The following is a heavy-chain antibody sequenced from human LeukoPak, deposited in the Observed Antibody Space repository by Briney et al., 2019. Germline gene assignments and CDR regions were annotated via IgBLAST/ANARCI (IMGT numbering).Heavy chain of an antibody. CDR1: GGSISSYY. Sequence: SETLSLTCTVSGGSISSYYWSWIRQTPGKGLEWIGDIYYSGSTNYNPSLKSRVTISVDTSKNQFALKLSSVTAADTAVYYCARHTDIAPLSSLKYWGQGTLVTVSS. CDR3: ARHTDIAPLSSLKY. CDR2: IYYSGST. J-gene: IGHJ4*02. V-gene: IGHV4-59*08. D-gene: IGHD6-13*01.